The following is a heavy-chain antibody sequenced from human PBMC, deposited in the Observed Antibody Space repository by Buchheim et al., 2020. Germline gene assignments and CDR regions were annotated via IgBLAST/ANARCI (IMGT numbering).Heavy chain of an antibody. CDR1: GFSFSTNW. Sequence: DVHLVESGGALVQPGGSLRLSCASSGFSFSTNWMSWVRQAPGKGPEWVANINQYGSAEYYVDSVKGRFNISRDNAKKSLYLQMNSLRAEDTAVYYCTDLGTYWGQGTL. V-gene: IGHV3-7*01. D-gene: IGHD3/OR15-3a*01. CDR3: TDLGTY. J-gene: IGHJ4*02. CDR2: INQYGSAE.